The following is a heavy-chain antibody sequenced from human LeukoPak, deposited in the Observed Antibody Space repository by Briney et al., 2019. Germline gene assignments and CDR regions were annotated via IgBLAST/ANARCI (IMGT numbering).Heavy chain of an antibody. Sequence: SQTLSLTCTVSGGSISSGGYYWSWIRQHPGKGLEGIGYIYYSGSTYYNPSLKSRVTISIDMSKNQFSLKLSSVTAADTAVYYCARVVQVPAVYFDFWGQGTLVTVSS. CDR3: ARVVQVPAVYFDF. V-gene: IGHV4-31*03. CDR2: IYYSGST. CDR1: GGSISSGGYY. J-gene: IGHJ4*02. D-gene: IGHD2-2*01.